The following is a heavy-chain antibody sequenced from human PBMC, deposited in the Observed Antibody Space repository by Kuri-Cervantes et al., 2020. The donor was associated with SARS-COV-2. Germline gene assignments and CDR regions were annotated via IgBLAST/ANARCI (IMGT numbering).Heavy chain of an antibody. J-gene: IGHJ2*01. D-gene: IGHD6-19*01. CDR1: GFTVSTNY. V-gene: IGHV3-53*01. CDR3: ARAGHSTGWFPDWYFDL. Sequence: GGFLRPSCAASGFTVSTNYMSWVRQAPGKGLEWVSIIYSGGTTYYADSVKGRFTISRDNSKNTVNLQMNSLRGEDTALYYCARAGHSTGWFPDWYFDLWGRGTLVTVSS. CDR2: IYSGGTT.